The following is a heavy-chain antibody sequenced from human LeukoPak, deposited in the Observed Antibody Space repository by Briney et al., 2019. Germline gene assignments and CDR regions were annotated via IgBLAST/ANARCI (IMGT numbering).Heavy chain of an antibody. V-gene: IGHV4-34*01. J-gene: IGHJ4*02. CDR2: INHSGST. Sequence: SETLSLTCAVYGGSFSGYYWSWIRQPPGKGLEWIGEINHSGSTNYNPSLKSRVTMSVDTSNNQFSLKLSSVTAADTAVYYCARHGDYPDYPLDYWGQGTLVTVSS. CDR3: ARHGDYPDYPLDY. CDR1: GGSFSGYY. D-gene: IGHD4-17*01.